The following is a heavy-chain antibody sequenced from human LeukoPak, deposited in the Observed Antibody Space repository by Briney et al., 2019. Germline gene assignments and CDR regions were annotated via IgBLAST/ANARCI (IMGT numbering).Heavy chain of an antibody. CDR3: ARAGYSYADY. Sequence: GGCLRLSCAASGYTFSSYWWSWVRQAPGKGLEWVANIKQDGSEKYYVDSVKGRFTISRDNAKNSLYLQMNSLRAEDTAVYYCARAGYSYADYWGQGTLVTVSS. CDR2: IKQDGSEK. V-gene: IGHV3-7*01. D-gene: IGHD5-18*01. J-gene: IGHJ4*02. CDR1: GYTFSSYW.